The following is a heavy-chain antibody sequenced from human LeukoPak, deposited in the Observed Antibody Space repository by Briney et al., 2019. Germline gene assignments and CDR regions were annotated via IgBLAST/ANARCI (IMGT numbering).Heavy chain of an antibody. J-gene: IGHJ3*02. CDR1: GFTVSSNY. CDR3: ARAVAGTRDAFDI. Sequence: GGSLRLSCAASGFTVSSNYMSWVRQAPGKGLEWVSVIYSGGSTYYADSVKGRFTISRGNSKNTLYLQMNSLRAEDTAVYYCARAVAGTRDAFDIWGQGTMVTVSS. V-gene: IGHV3-53*01. D-gene: IGHD6-19*01. CDR2: IYSGGST.